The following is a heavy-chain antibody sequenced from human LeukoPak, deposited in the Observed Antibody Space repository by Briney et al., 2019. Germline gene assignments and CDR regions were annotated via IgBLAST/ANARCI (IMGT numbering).Heavy chain of an antibody. V-gene: IGHV3-33*01. D-gene: IGHD3-10*01. J-gene: IGHJ6*02. Sequence: GRSLRLSCAASGFTFSSYGMHWVRQAPGKGLEWVAVIWYDGSNKYYADSVKGRFTISRDNSKNTLYLQMNSLRAEDTAVYYCARSRYGSGSYYNYYYYGMDVWGQGTTVTVSS. CDR2: IWYDGSNK. CDR1: GFTFSSYG. CDR3: ARSRYGSGSYYNYYYYGMDV.